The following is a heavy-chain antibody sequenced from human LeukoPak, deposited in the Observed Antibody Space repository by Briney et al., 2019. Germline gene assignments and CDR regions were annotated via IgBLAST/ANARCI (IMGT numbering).Heavy chain of an antibody. D-gene: IGHD3-10*01. CDR3: AREFYGSGSRSDAFDI. Sequence: PGGSLRLSCAASRFTFSDYGMHWVRRAPGKGLEWVAVIWYDGSNKYYADSVKGRFTISRDNSKNTLYLQMNSLRAEDTAVYYCAREFYGSGSRSDAFDIWGQGTMVTVSS. CDR2: IWYDGSNK. CDR1: RFTFSDYG. J-gene: IGHJ3*02. V-gene: IGHV3-33*01.